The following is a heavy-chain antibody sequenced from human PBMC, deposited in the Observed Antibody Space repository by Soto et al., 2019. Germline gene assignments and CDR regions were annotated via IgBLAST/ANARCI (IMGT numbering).Heavy chain of an antibody. V-gene: IGHV3-23*01. D-gene: IGHD4-4*01. J-gene: IGHJ3*01. CDR2: IGGTDGDSDGVP. CDR1: GFILNNYA. Sequence: VQLLESGGDLVQPGGSLRLSCVASGFILNNYAMSWVRQAPGKGLEWVSTIGGTDGDSDGVPWYEDSVKGRFTISRDRSGNTPVLHMDNLRAGDSGLYYRVKRGSNSGAFDFWGQGTTVVVSS. CDR3: VKRGSNSGAFDF.